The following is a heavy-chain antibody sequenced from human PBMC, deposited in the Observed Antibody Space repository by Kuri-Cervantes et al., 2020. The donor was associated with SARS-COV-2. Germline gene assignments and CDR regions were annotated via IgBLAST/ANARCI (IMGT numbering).Heavy chain of an antibody. CDR1: GYTFTSYG. CDR3: ARDPYGDYYYYYYYGMDV. Sequence: ASVKVSCKASGYTFTSYGISWVRQAPGQGLEWMGWISAYNGNTNYAQKLQGRVTMTTDTSTSTAYMELRSLRSEDTAVYYCARDPYGDYYYYYYYGMDVWGQGTTVTVAS. CDR2: ISAYNGNT. V-gene: IGHV1-18*04. D-gene: IGHD4-17*01. J-gene: IGHJ6*02.